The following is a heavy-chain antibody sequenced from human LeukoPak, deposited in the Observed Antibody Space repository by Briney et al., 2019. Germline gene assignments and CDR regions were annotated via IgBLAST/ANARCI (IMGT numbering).Heavy chain of an antibody. Sequence: SETLSLTCTVSGGSISSYYWSWIRQPPGKGLEWIGYIYYSGSTNYNPSLKSRGTISVDTSKNQFSLKLSSVTAADTAVYYCARGNYDILTGYLSGFDYWGQGTLVTVSS. CDR2: IYYSGST. J-gene: IGHJ4*02. D-gene: IGHD3-9*01. V-gene: IGHV4-59*01. CDR1: GGSISSYY. CDR3: ARGNYDILTGYLSGFDY.